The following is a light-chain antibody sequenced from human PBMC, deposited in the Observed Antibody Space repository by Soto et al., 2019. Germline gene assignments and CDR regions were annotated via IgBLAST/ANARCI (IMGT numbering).Light chain of an antibody. J-gene: IGLJ3*02. Sequence: QSVLTQPASVSGSPGQSITISCTGTSSDVGSYNLVSWYQQHPGKAPKLMIYEVSKRPSGVSSRFSGSKSGNTASLTISGLQAEDEADYYCCSYAGGTTFVVFGGGTKLTVL. CDR3: CSYAGGTTFVV. CDR2: EVS. CDR1: SSDVGSYNL. V-gene: IGLV2-23*02.